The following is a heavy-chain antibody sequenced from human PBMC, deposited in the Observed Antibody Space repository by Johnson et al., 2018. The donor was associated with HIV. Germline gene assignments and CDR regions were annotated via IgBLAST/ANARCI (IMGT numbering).Heavy chain of an antibody. Sequence: QVQLVESGGGVVQPGRSLRLSCAASGFTFSSYAIHWVRQAPGKGLEWVAVISYDGSNKYYADSVKGRFTISRDNSKNTLYLQMNSLRPEDTALYYCATRKDILTGYDAFDIWGQGTMVTVSS. CDR1: GFTFSSYA. D-gene: IGHD3-9*01. CDR2: ISYDGSNK. V-gene: IGHV3-30*04. J-gene: IGHJ3*02. CDR3: ATRKDILTGYDAFDI.